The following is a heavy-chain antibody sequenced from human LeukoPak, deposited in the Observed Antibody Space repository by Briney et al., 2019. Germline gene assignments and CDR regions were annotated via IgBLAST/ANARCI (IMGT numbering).Heavy chain of an antibody. Sequence: GGSLRLSCAASGFTFSNAWMNWVRQAPGKGLEWVSSIRSSSSYIYYADSVKGRFTISRDNAKNSLYLQMNSLRAEDTAVYYCARTTGTTALELGGGFDYWGQGTLVTVSS. D-gene: IGHD1-1*01. V-gene: IGHV3-21*01. CDR2: IRSSSSYI. CDR1: GFTFSNAW. J-gene: IGHJ4*02. CDR3: ARTTGTTALELGGGFDY.